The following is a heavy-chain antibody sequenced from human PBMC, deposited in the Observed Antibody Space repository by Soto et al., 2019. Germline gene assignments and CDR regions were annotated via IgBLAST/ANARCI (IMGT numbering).Heavy chain of an antibody. Sequence: QVQLQQWGAGLLKPSETLSLTCAVYGGSFSGYYWSWIRQPPGKGLEWIGEINHSGSTNYNPSLKSRVTISVDTSKNQFSLQLRYVTAADTAVYYCARVGGRVTTTIIEYYYYYGMDVWGQGTTVTVSS. J-gene: IGHJ6*02. V-gene: IGHV4-34*01. D-gene: IGHD4-17*01. CDR1: GGSFSGYY. CDR3: ARVGGRVTTTIIEYYYYYGMDV. CDR2: INHSGST.